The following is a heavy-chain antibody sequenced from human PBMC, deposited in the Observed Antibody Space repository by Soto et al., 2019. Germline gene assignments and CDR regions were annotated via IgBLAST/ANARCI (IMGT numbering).Heavy chain of an antibody. D-gene: IGHD1-1*01. CDR2: IAYSGST. J-gene: IGHJ4*02. CDR3: ATMGAPAAGLYFSDY. Sequence: QVQLQESGPGLVKPSQTLSLTCTVSGGSISSGNYYWSWIRQPPGKGLEWIGFIAYSGSTYYITSLQSRVTVSVDTSKSQFSLNLSFVTAGETAVYYCATMGAPAAGLYFSDYWGRGSLVTVS. CDR1: GGSISSGNYY. V-gene: IGHV4-30-4*01.